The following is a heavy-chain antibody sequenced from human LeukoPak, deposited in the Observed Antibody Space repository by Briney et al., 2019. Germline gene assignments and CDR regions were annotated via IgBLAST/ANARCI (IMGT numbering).Heavy chain of an antibody. V-gene: IGHV1-2*06. CDR3: ARDLEDILTGYPGGY. D-gene: IGHD3-9*01. J-gene: IGHJ4*02. Sequence: ASVKVSCKASGYTFTGYHKHWVRQAPGQGLEWMGRINPYSGDTNFAQKFQGRVTMTRDTSITTAYMELSRLRSDDTAVYYCARDLEDILTGYPGGYWGQGTLVTVSS. CDR2: INPYSGDT. CDR1: GYTFTGYH.